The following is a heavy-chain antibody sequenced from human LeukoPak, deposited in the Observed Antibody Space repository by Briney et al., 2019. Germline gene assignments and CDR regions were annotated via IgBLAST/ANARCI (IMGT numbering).Heavy chain of an antibody. CDR2: ISYDGSNK. V-gene: IGHV3-30*04. CDR3: ARDLTADTLTGYYRNWFDP. J-gene: IGHJ5*02. D-gene: IGHD3-9*01. CDR1: GFTFSSYA. Sequence: GGSLRLSCAASGFTFSSYAMHWVRQAPGKGLEWVAVISYDGSNKYYADSVKGRFTISRDNSKNTLYLQMNSLRAEDTAVYYCARDLTADTLTGYYRNWFDPWGQGTLVTVSS.